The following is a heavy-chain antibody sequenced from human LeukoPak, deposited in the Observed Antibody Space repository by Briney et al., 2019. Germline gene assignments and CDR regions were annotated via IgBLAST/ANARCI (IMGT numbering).Heavy chain of an antibody. CDR3: ARGNSSSWYSWFDP. CDR2: IYTSGST. V-gene: IGHV4-61*02. Sequence: SGTLSLTCTVSGGSISSGSYYWSWIRQPAGKGLEWIGRIYTSGSTNYNPSLKSRVTISVDTSKNQFSLKLSSVTAADTAVYYCARGNSSSWYSWFDPWGQGTLVTVSS. J-gene: IGHJ5*02. D-gene: IGHD6-13*01. CDR1: GGSISSGSYY.